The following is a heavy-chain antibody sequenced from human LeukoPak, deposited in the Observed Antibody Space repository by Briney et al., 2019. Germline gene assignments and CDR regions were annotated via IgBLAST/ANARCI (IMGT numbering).Heavy chain of an antibody. Sequence: ASVKVSCKASGYTFTDYYLHWVRQAPGQGLEWMGWINPESGGTNYAQKLQGRVTMTRDTSITTAHMELSRLRSDDTAVYYCVVVISLRAFDIWGQGTMVTVS. CDR3: VVVISLRAFDI. CDR2: INPESGGT. D-gene: IGHD3-22*01. V-gene: IGHV1-2*02. CDR1: GYTFTDYY. J-gene: IGHJ3*02.